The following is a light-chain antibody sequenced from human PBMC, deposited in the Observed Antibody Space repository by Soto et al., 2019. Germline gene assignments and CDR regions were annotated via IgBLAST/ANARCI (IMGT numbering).Light chain of an antibody. V-gene: IGKV3-20*01. J-gene: IGKJ1*01. CDR2: GAS. CDR3: QQYGSSGT. Sequence: EIVLTHSPATMSLSPGEIATLSFRASQSVSNNYLAWYQQKPGQAPRLLIYGASNRATGIPDRFSGSGSGTDFTLTISRLEPEDFAVYYCQQYGSSGTFGQGTKVDI. CDR1: QSVSNNY.